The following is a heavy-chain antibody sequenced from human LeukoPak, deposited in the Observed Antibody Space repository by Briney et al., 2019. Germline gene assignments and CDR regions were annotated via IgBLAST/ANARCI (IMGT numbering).Heavy chain of an antibody. CDR3: AKDERIWQQLAL. CDR1: GFTFSSYA. CDR2: ISGSGGST. J-gene: IGHJ4*02. D-gene: IGHD6-13*01. Sequence: PGGSLRLSCGASGFTFSSYAMSWVRQAPGKGLEWVSAISGSGGSTYYADSVKGRFTISRDNSKNTLYLQMNSLRAEDTAVYYCAKDERIWQQLALWGQGTLVTVSS. V-gene: IGHV3-23*01.